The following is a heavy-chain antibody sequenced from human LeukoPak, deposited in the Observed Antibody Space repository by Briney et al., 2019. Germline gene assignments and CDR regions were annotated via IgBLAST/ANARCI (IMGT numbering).Heavy chain of an antibody. D-gene: IGHD2-15*01. CDR1: GFTFNKYW. CDR2: IKEDGSEI. J-gene: IGHJ4*02. CDR3: ARDLGGGYHYFDY. Sequence: GGSLRLSCVASGFTFNKYWMSWLRQAPGKGLEWVANIKEDGSEIHYVDSVKGRFIIFRDNAKNSLYLQLNSLRAEDTAVYYCARDLGGGYHYFDYWGQGTLVTVSS. V-gene: IGHV3-7*01.